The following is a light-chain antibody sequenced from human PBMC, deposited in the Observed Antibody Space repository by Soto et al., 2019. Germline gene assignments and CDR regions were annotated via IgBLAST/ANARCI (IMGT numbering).Light chain of an antibody. CDR1: SSNIGSNT. CDR3: AAWDDGLNGHVA. V-gene: IGLV1-44*01. J-gene: IGLJ2*01. CDR2: NNY. Sequence: QSVLTQPPSASGTPGQRVTISCSGGSSNIGSNTVNWYQKFPGTAPKLLIYNNYQRPSGVPDRFSGSKSGTSASLAISGLQSEDEAEYYCAAWDDGLNGHVAFGGGTQLTVL.